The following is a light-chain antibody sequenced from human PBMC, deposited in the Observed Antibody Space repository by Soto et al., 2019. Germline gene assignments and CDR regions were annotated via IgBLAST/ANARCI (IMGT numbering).Light chain of an antibody. V-gene: IGLV2-14*03. CDR2: DVT. CDR1: SSDVGGYDH. Sequence: QSVLTQPASVSGSPGQSITISCTGTSSDVGGYDHVSWYQQHPGKAPKLIIYDVTDRPSGISRRFSGSKSDNTASLAVSGLQPEDEADYYCSSYTNKDTLLFGGGTKVTVL. J-gene: IGLJ3*02. CDR3: SSYTNKDTLL.